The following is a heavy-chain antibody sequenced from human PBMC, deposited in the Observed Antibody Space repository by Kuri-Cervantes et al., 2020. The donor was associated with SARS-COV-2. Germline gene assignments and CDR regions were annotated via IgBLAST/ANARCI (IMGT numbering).Heavy chain of an antibody. D-gene: IGHD6-6*01. V-gene: IGHV3-21*01. CDR3: ARDPARRDYFDY. Sequence: GGALRLSCAASGFTCSSYSMNWVRQATGKGLEWVSSISSSSRYIYYADSVEGRFTISRDNAKNSLYLQMNILRAEDTAVYYCARDPARRDYFDYWGQGTLVTVSS. J-gene: IGHJ4*02. CDR2: ISSSSRYI. CDR1: GFTCSSYS.